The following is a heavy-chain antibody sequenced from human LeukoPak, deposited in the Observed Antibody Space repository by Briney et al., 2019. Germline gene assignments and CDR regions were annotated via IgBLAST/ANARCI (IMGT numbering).Heavy chain of an antibody. Sequence: SETLSLTCTVSGGSISSYYWNWIRQPPGKGLEWIGYIYYSGTTNYNPSLKSRVTISIDTSKNQFSLKMSYVTAADPAVYYCASARVVAYYYMDVWGTGTTVTVSS. CDR1: GGSISSYY. CDR2: IYYSGTT. D-gene: IGHD3-22*01. J-gene: IGHJ6*03. V-gene: IGHV4-59*01. CDR3: ASARVVAYYYMDV.